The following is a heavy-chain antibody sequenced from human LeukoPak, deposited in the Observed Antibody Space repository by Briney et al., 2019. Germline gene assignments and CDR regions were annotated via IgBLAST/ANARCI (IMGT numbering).Heavy chain of an antibody. Sequence: GGSLRLSCAASGFTVSSNYMSWVRQAPGKGLEWVSVIYSGGSTYYADSVKGRFNISRDNSKNTLYLQMNSLRAEDTAVYYCARGGPHYYGSGSFAFDIWGQGTMVTVSS. CDR1: GFTVSSNY. CDR3: ARGGPHYYGSGSFAFDI. D-gene: IGHD3-10*01. V-gene: IGHV3-53*01. CDR2: IYSGGST. J-gene: IGHJ3*02.